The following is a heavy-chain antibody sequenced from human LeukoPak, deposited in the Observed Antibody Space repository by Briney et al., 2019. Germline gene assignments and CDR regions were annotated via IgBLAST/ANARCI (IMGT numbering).Heavy chain of an antibody. Sequence: PGGSLRLSCAASGLTFSTYGMHWVRQAPGKGLEWVAVISSDGSDKYYTDSVKGRFTISRDNSKNTLYLQMSSLRADDTALYYCAKERLGATTPNPDYWGQGTLVTVSS. J-gene: IGHJ4*02. D-gene: IGHD1-26*01. V-gene: IGHV3-30*18. CDR1: GLTFSTYG. CDR3: AKERLGATTPNPDY. CDR2: ISSDGSDK.